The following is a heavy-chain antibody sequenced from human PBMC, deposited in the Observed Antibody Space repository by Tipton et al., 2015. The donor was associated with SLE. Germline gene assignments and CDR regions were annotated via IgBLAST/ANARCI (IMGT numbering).Heavy chain of an antibody. CDR3: VRLRSKVLIDY. Sequence: TLSLTCTVSGGSISGYSWSWIRQPPGKGLEWIGEINHSGSTNYNPSLKSRITISVDTSKNQFSLEVRSVTAADTAVYYCVRLRSKVLIDYWGQGTLVTVSS. J-gene: IGHJ4*02. D-gene: IGHD2-8*01. CDR2: INHSGST. V-gene: IGHV4-34*01. CDR1: GGSISGYS.